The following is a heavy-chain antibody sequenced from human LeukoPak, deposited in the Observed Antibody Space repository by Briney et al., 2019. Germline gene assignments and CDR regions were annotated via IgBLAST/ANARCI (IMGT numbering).Heavy chain of an antibody. CDR3: AGSLVGTVVPAAIEAPGQKAFDY. V-gene: IGHV4-39*01. Sequence: SETLSLTCTVSGGSISSSSYYWGWIRQPPGKGLEWIGSIYYSGSTYYNPSLKSRVTISVDTSKNQFSLKLSPVTAADTAVYYCAGSLVGTVVPAAIEAPGQKAFDYWGQGTLVTVSS. CDR2: IYYSGST. D-gene: IGHD2-2*02. CDR1: GGSISSSSYY. J-gene: IGHJ4*02.